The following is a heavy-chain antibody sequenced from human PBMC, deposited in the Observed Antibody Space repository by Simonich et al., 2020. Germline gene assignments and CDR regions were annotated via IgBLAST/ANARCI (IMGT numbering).Heavy chain of an antibody. D-gene: IGHD7-27*01. V-gene: IGHV1-2*02. CDR3: ARGPRWTGDDAFDI. Sequence: QVQLVQSGAEVKKPGASVKVSCKASGYTFTGHYMHWVREAPGQGREWVGWSNPNSGGTNDAQKCQGRVTRTRDTSISTAYMELSRLRSDDTAVYYCARGPRWTGDDAFDIWGQGTMVTVSS. CDR1: GYTFTGHY. J-gene: IGHJ3*02. CDR2: SNPNSGGT.